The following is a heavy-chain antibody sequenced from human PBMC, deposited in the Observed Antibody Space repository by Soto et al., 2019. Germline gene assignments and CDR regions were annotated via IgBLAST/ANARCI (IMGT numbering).Heavy chain of an antibody. Sequence: EVQLLESGGGLVQPGGSLRLSCAASGFTLSSYAMSWVRQAPGKGLEWVSGISNTGGSTYYADSVKGRFTISRDSSKNPLDLPRHRLRADDTAVYYCANPVAEMATGWAHAMDVWGQGTTVTVSS. CDR1: GFTLSSYA. CDR3: ANPVAEMATGWAHAMDV. V-gene: IGHV3-23*01. CDR2: ISNTGGST. J-gene: IGHJ6*02. D-gene: IGHD5-12*01.